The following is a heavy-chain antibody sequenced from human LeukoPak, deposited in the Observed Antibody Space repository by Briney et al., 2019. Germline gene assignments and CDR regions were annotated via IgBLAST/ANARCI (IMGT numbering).Heavy chain of an antibody. V-gene: IGHV4-39*01. D-gene: IGHD4-23*01. J-gene: IGHJ4*02. CDR2: INHSGST. CDR1: GASISGSGYY. CDR3: ARLTTVVTPVGYFNY. Sequence: SETLSLTCTVSGASISGSGYYWGWIRQPPGKGLEWIGEINHSGSTKDNPSLKSRVTISVDTSKNQFSVKLNSVTAADTAVYYCARLTTVVTPVGYFNYWGQGTLVTVSS.